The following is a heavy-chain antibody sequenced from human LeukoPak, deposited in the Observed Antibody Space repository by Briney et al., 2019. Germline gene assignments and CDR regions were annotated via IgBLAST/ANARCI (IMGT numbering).Heavy chain of an antibody. D-gene: IGHD6-19*01. V-gene: IGHV1-3*01. CDR1: GYTFTSYA. CDR3: ARERIAVAHFDP. CDR2: INAGNGNT. Sequence: GASVKVSCKASGYTFTSYAMHWVRQAPGQRLEWMGWINAGNGNTKYSQKFQGRVTITRDTSASTAYMELSSLRSEDTAVYYCARERIAVAHFDPWGQGTLVTVSS. J-gene: IGHJ5*02.